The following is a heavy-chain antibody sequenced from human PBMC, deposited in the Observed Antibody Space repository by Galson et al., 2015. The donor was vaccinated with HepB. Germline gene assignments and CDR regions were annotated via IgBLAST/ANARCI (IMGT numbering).Heavy chain of an antibody. V-gene: IGHV1-2*06. CDR2: INPNSGGT. Sequence: SVKVSCKASGYTFTGYYMHWVRQAPGQGLEWMGRINPNSGGTNYAQKFQGRVTMTRDTSISTAYMELSRLRSDDTAVYYCARGSFGSVLFDPWGQGTLVTVSS. CDR1: GYTFTGYY. CDR3: ARGSFGSVLFDP. J-gene: IGHJ5*02. D-gene: IGHD5-18*01.